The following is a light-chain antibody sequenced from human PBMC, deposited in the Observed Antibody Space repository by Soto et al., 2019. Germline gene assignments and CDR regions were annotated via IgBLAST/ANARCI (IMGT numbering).Light chain of an antibody. V-gene: IGKV1-12*01. CDR3: QQAKNLTWR. CDR2: TAS. J-gene: IGKJ1*01. CDR1: QGINT. Sequence: DIQMTQSPSSVSASLGDRVTITCRASQGINTLAWYQQKPGKAPNLLIYTASSLQSGVPSRFSGSGSGTDFTLTISRLQPEDSATYYCQQAKNLTWRFGQGTKVEIK.